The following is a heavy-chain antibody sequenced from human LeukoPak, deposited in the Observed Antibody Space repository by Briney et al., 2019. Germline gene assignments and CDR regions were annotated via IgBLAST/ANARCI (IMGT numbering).Heavy chain of an antibody. CDR2: INHSGST. J-gene: IGHJ6*03. D-gene: IGHD3-10*01. CDR1: GGSFSGYY. V-gene: IGHV4-34*01. Sequence: SETLSLTYAVYGGSFSGYYWSWIRQPPGKGLEWIGEINHSGSTNYNPSLKSRVTISVDTSKNQFSLKLSSVTAADTAVYYCARLGRGSGSYYNSLFDYMDVWGKGTTVTVSS. CDR3: ARLGRGSGSYYNSLFDYMDV.